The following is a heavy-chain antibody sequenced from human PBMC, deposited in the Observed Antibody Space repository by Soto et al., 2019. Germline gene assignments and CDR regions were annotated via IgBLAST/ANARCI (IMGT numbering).Heavy chain of an antibody. V-gene: IGHV3-23*01. D-gene: IGHD6-19*01. CDR3: AKDQESSGWSSYDY. Sequence: GGSLRLSCAASGFTFSSYAMSWVRQAPGKGLEWVSAISGSGGSTYYADSVKGRFTISRDNSKNTLYLQINSLRAEDTAVYYCAKDQESSGWSSYDYWGQGTLVTVSS. J-gene: IGHJ4*02. CDR2: ISGSGGST. CDR1: GFTFSSYA.